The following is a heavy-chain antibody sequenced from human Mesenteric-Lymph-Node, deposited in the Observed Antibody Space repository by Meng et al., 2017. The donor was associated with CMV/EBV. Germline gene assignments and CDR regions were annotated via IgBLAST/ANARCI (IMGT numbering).Heavy chain of an antibody. CDR2: LNSDGSST. CDR1: GFTFSTYW. J-gene: IGHJ4*02. D-gene: IGHD1-26*01. Sequence: SGFTFSTYWMHWVRQAPGKGLEWVSRLNSDGSSTIYADAVKGRFTISRDNAKKTVYLQLNSLRAEDTAVYYCARDGVEWQLLGTLDYWGQGTLVTVSS. V-gene: IGHV3-74*01. CDR3: ARDGVEWQLLGTLDY.